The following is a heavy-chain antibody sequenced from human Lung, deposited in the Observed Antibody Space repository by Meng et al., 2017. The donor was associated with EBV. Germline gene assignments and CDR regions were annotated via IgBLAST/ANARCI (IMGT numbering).Heavy chain of an antibody. CDR3: ARRTTVTTAFDY. J-gene: IGHJ4*02. CDR1: GGSISSISSF. Sequence: QLQLQEAGPGLVKPSGTLSLTCTVSGGSISSISSFWGWIRQPPGKGLEWIGTIYYSGSTYYNPSLKSRVTISVDTSKNQFSLKLSSVTAADTAVYYCARRTTVTTAFDYWGQGTLVTVSS. V-gene: IGHV4-39*01. CDR2: IYYSGST. D-gene: IGHD4-17*01.